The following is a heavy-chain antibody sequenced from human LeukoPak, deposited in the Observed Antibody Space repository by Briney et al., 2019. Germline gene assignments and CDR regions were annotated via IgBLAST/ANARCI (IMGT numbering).Heavy chain of an antibody. CDR1: GFTFSSYA. V-gene: IGHV3-23*01. J-gene: IGHJ4*02. Sequence: GGSLRVSYAASGFTFSSYAMSWVRQAPGKGLEWVSAISGSGGSTYYADSVKGRFTISRENSKNTLYLQMNSLRAEDTAVYYCAKAIADGYSEYYFDYWGPGTLVTVSS. D-gene: IGHD5-18*01. CDR2: ISGSGGST. CDR3: AKAIADGYSEYYFDY.